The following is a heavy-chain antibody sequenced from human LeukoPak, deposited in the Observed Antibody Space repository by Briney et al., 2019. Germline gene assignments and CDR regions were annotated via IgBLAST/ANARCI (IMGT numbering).Heavy chain of an antibody. CDR1: GGSFNTYS. J-gene: IGHJ5*02. CDR2: INHSGST. Sequence: SETLSLTCAVYGGSFNTYSWTWIRQPPGKGLEWIGEINHSGSTNYNPSLKSRVTMSVDTSKNQFSLKLSSVTAADTAVYYCARDTYCSSTSCYPNWFDPWGQGTLVTVSS. CDR3: ARDTYCSSTSCYPNWFDP. D-gene: IGHD2-2*01. V-gene: IGHV4-34*01.